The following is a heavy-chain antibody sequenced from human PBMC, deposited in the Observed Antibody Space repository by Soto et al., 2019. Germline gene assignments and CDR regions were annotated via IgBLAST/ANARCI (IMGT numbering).Heavy chain of an antibody. D-gene: IGHD3-16*02. J-gene: IGHJ3*02. CDR3: AKDRYDYIWGSYRWDAFDI. V-gene: IGHV3-21*04. Sequence: GGSLRLSCAASGFTFGSYSMNWVRKAPGKGLEWVSSISSSSSYIYYADSVKGRFTISRDNSKNTLYLQMNSLRAEDTAVYYCAKDRYDYIWGSYRWDAFDIWGQGTMVTVSS. CDR1: GFTFGSYS. CDR2: ISSSSSYI.